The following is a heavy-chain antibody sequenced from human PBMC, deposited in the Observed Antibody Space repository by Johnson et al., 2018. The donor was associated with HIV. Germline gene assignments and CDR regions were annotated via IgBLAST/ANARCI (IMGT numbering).Heavy chain of an antibody. J-gene: IGHJ3*02. Sequence: VQLVESGGGLVQPGGSLRLSCAASGFTFSNAWMSWVRQAPGKGLEWVGRIKSKTDGGTTDYAAPVKGRFTISRDDSKNTLYLQMNSLRVDDTAMYYCAKADTMAGDAFDIWGQGTMV. CDR1: GFTFSNAW. V-gene: IGHV3-15*01. D-gene: IGHD2-2*01. CDR3: AKADTMAGDAFDI. CDR2: IKSKTDGGTT.